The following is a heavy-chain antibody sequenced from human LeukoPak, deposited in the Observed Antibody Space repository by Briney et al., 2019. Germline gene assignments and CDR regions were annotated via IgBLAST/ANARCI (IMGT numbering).Heavy chain of an antibody. D-gene: IGHD6-13*01. CDR3: ASGRTSSSWYYFDY. J-gene: IGHJ4*02. CDR2: IYSDGST. Sequence: PGGSLRLSCAASGFTVSSNYMSWVRQAPGKGLEWVSLIYSDGSTNYADSVKGRFTTSRDNAKNTLYLQMNSLRAEDTAVYYCASGRTSSSWYYFDYWGQGTLVTVSS. V-gene: IGHV3-53*01. CDR1: GFTVSSNY.